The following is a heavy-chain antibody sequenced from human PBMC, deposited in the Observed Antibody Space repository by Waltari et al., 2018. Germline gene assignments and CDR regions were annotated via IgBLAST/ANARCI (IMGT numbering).Heavy chain of an antibody. V-gene: IGHV3-74*01. J-gene: IGHJ6*03. Sequence: EVQLVGSGGRLVPPGGSLRISFAVSGFTFINSWMQWVRQAPGKGLVWVSRINKDGSSISYADSVEGRFTISRDNAKKTLYLQMNSLRAEDTGVYYCAREGPQLSDYMDVWGKGTTVNVSS. CDR1: GFTFINSW. CDR2: INKDGSSI. D-gene: IGHD2-15*01. CDR3: AREGPQLSDYMDV.